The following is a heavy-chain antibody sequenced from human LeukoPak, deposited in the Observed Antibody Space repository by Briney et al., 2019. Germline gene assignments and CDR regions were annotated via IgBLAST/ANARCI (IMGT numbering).Heavy chain of an antibody. CDR2: IYHSGST. CDR1: GYSISSGYY. Sequence: SETLSLTCTVSGYSISSGYYWGWIGQPPGKGLEWIGSIYHSGSTYYNPSLKSRVTISVDTSKNQFSLKLSSVTAADTAVYYCARLDIGNWFDPWGQGTLVTVSS. CDR3: ARLDIGNWFDP. J-gene: IGHJ5*02. D-gene: IGHD2-2*03. V-gene: IGHV4-38-2*02.